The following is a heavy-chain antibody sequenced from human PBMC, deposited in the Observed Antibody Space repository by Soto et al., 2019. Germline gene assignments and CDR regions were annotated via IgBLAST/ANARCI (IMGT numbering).Heavy chain of an antibody. D-gene: IGHD3-22*01. Sequence: GWSLRLSCASSVFTFSSYAMHWVRQAPGKGLEWVAVISYDGSNKYYADSVKGRFTISRDNSKNTLYLQMNSLRAEDTAVYYCAREWPPTRWLLARGWFDPWGQGTLVTVSS. CDR3: AREWPPTRWLLARGWFDP. CDR2: ISYDGSNK. CDR1: VFTFSSYA. V-gene: IGHV3-30-3*01. J-gene: IGHJ5*02.